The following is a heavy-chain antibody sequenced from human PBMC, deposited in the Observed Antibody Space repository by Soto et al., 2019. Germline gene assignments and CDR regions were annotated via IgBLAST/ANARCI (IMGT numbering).Heavy chain of an antibody. V-gene: IGHV4-4*07. CDR1: GGSINTFY. CDR3: ARERRITIFGVVIGPDWFDP. D-gene: IGHD3-3*01. J-gene: IGHJ5*02. CDR2: IFSSGST. Sequence: PSETLSLTCTVSGGSINTFYWSWVRQPAGKGLEWIGRIFSSGSTSFNPSLESRVAMSVDTSKNHFSLNLSSVTAADMAVYYCARERRITIFGVVIGPDWFDPWGQGTLVTVSS.